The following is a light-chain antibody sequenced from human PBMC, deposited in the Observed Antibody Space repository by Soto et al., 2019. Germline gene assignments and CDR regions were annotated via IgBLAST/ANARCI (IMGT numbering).Light chain of an antibody. CDR3: QQYYNSPLT. Sequence: AIRMTQSPSSLSASTGDRVTITCRASQGSASYLAWYQQKPGKAPKLLIYAASTLQSGVPSRFSGSGSGIDFTLTISWLQSEDSATYYCQQYYNSPLTVGGGTKVEIK. J-gene: IGKJ4*01. V-gene: IGKV1-8*01. CDR1: QGSASY. CDR2: AAS.